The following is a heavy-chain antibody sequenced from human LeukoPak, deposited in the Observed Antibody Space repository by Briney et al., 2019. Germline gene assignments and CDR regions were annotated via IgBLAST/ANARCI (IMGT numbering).Heavy chain of an antibody. CDR3: TRGDGSTDCSDDRLRY. D-gene: IGHD3-10*01. J-gene: IGHJ4*02. V-gene: IGHV3-48*02. CDR2: ISRGGSAI. CDR1: GVTFCGFS. Sequence: GGSLRLSCAASGVTFCGFSMNWVRQAPGERLERGSYISRGGSAIYYADSVRGRFTISRDNARNSLYLQMNSLRDEDTAVYYCTRGDGSTDCSDDRLRYWGRGTLVTVSS.